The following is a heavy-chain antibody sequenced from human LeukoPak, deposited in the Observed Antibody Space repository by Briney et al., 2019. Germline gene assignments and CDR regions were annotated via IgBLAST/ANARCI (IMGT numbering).Heavy chain of an antibody. Sequence: RPGGSLRLSCAASGFTFSSYWMSWVRQAPGKGLEWVANIKQDGSEKYYVDSVKGRFTISRDNAKNSLYLQMNSLRAEDTAVYYCAREYSSSSGPRYYYYYYYMDVWGKGTTVTVSS. J-gene: IGHJ6*03. D-gene: IGHD6-6*01. CDR3: AREYSSSSGPRYYYYYYYMDV. V-gene: IGHV3-7*01. CDR1: GFTFSSYW. CDR2: IKQDGSEK.